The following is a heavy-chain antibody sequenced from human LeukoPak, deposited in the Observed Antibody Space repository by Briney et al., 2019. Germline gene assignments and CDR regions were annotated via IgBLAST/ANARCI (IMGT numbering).Heavy chain of an antibody. CDR2: ISSTGTTI. V-gene: IGHV3-11*01. D-gene: IGHD4-11*01. CDR1: RFTFSDYY. J-gene: IGHJ4*02. Sequence: GGSLRLSCTASRFTFSDYYMSWIRQAPGKGLEWVSYISSTGTTIYYADSVRGRFTISRDNAKNSLYLQMNSLRAEDTAVYCCARDSMTSLTYWDYWGQGTLVTVSS. CDR3: ARDSMTSLTYWDY.